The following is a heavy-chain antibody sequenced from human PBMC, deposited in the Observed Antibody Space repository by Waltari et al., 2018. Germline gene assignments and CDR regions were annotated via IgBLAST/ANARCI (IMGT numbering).Heavy chain of an antibody. CDR2: ISSSGNTI. CDR1: GFTFSSYN. V-gene: IGHV3-48*04. Sequence: EVQLVESGGGLVQPGGSLRLSCAASGFTFSSYNMYWVRQAPGKGLEWVSYISSSGNTIDYADSVKGRFTISRDNAKNSLYLQMNSLRADDTAVYSCARNIVEGSRDYWGQGTLVTVSS. CDR3: ARNIVEGSRDY. D-gene: IGHD2-15*01. J-gene: IGHJ4*02.